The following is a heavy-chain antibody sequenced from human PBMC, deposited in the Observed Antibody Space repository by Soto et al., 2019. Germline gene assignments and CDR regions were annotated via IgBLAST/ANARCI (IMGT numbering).Heavy chain of an antibody. D-gene: IGHD2-15*01. CDR1: GGTFSSYA. Sequence: SVKVSCKASGGTFSSYAISWVRQAPGQGLEWMGGIIPIFGTANYAQKFQGRVTITADESTSTAYMELSSLRSEDTAVYYCARGHCSGGSCYSSLDYWGQGTLVTVSS. CDR2: IIPIFGTA. J-gene: IGHJ4*02. V-gene: IGHV1-69*13. CDR3: ARGHCSGGSCYSSLDY.